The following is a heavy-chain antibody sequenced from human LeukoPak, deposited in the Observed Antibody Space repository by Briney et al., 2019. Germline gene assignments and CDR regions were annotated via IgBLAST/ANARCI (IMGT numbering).Heavy chain of an antibody. CDR3: ARHYSGSYPPLRGRRYAFDI. V-gene: IGHV5-51*01. J-gene: IGHJ3*02. CDR2: IYPGDSDT. D-gene: IGHD1-26*01. Sequence: GESLKISCKGSGYSFTSYWIGWVRQMPGKGLEWMGIIYPGDSDTRYSPSFQGQVTISADKSISTAYLQWSSLKASDTAVYYCARHYSGSYPPLRGRRYAFDIWGQGTMVTVSS. CDR1: GYSFTSYW.